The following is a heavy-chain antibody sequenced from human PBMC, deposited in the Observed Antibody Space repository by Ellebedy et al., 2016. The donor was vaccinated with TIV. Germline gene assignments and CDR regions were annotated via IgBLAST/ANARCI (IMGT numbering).Heavy chain of an antibody. Sequence: MPSETLSLTCTVSGGSISSYYWTWIRQPPGKGLEWIGYIYHNGNTNYNPSLKSRVTRSVDTSKNQFSLKLSSVTAADTDDYYCARQYNYGNSGYYIDYWGQGTLLTVSS. D-gene: IGHD3-22*01. CDR1: GGSISSYY. J-gene: IGHJ4*02. CDR3: ARQYNYGNSGYYIDY. CDR2: IYHNGNT. V-gene: IGHV4-59*08.